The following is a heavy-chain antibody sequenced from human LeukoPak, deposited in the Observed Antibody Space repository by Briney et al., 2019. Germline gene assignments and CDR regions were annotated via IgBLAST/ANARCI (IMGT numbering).Heavy chain of an antibody. V-gene: IGHV1-69*05. Sequence: GSSVKVSCKASGGTFSSYAISWVRQAPGQGLEWMGRIILIFGTANYAQKFQGRVTITTDESTSTAYMELSSLRSEDTAVYYCARGGYSYGAYYFDYWGQGTLVTVSS. J-gene: IGHJ4*02. CDR1: GGTFSSYA. CDR3: ARGGYSYGAYYFDY. CDR2: IILIFGTA. D-gene: IGHD5-18*01.